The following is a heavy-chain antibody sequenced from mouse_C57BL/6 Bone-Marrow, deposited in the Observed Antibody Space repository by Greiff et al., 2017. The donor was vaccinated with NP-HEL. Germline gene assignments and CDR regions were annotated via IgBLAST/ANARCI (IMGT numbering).Heavy chain of an antibody. Sequence: EVKLMESGPELVKPGASVKMSCKASGYTFTDYNMHWVKQSHGKSLEWIGYINPNNGGTSYNQKFKGKATLTVNKSSSTAYMELRSLTSEDSAVYYCARRDYSNSFAYWGQGTLVTVSA. CDR3: ARRDYSNSFAY. CDR2: INPNNGGT. V-gene: IGHV1-22*01. J-gene: IGHJ3*01. D-gene: IGHD2-5*01. CDR1: GYTFTDYN.